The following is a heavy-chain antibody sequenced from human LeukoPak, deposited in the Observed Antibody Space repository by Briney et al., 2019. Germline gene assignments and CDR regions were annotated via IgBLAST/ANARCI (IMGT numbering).Heavy chain of an antibody. D-gene: IGHD2-15*01. CDR1: GFTFSNYA. J-gene: IGHJ4*02. Sequence: GGSLRLSCAASGFTFSNYAMSWVRQAPGKGLEWVSYITSSSTVYYAGSVKGRFTISRDNAKNSLFLQMNSLRAEDTAVYYCARDYCSGPKCYFIDYWGQGALVTVSS. CDR2: ITSSSTV. V-gene: IGHV3-69-1*01. CDR3: ARDYCSGPKCYFIDY.